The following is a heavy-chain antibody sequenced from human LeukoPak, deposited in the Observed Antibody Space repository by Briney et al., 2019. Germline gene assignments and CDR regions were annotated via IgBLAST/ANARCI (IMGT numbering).Heavy chain of an antibody. D-gene: IGHD5-12*01. J-gene: IGHJ4*02. V-gene: IGHV3-33*08. CDR1: GFTFSTYG. Sequence: GTSLRLSCAASGFTFSTYGMHWVRQAPGKGLEWVAVIRYDGSTKYYADSVKGRFTISRDNSKNTVYLEMNSLRAEDTAVYYCARAYSRESGYDFVFENWGQGTLVSVSS. CDR2: IRYDGSTK. CDR3: ARAYSRESGYDFVFEN.